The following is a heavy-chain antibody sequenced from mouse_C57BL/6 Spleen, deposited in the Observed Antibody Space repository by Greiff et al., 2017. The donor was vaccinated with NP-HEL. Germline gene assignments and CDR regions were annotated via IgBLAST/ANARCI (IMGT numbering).Heavy chain of an antibody. V-gene: IGHV1-81*01. CDR1: GYTFTSYG. CDR3: ARDGYDGYSYYYAMDY. CDR2: IYPRSGNT. D-gene: IGHD2-3*01. J-gene: IGHJ4*01. Sequence: VKLKESGAELARPGASVKLSCKASGYTFTSYGISWVKQRTGQGLEWIGEIYPRSGNTYYNEKFKGNATLTADKSSSTAYMELRSLTSEDSAVYFCARDGYDGYSYYYAMDYWGQGTSVTVSS.